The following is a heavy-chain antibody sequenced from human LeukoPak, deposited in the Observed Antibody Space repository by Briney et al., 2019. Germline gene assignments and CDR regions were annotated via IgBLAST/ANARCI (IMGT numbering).Heavy chain of an antibody. Sequence: SVKVSCKASGGTFSSYAISWVRQAPGRGLEWMGGIIPIFGTANYAQKFQGRVTITADESTSTAYMELSSLRSEDTAVYYCASRSLGNYYFDYWGQGTLVTVSS. CDR2: IIPIFGTA. D-gene: IGHD7-27*01. V-gene: IGHV1-69*13. CDR3: ASRSLGNYYFDY. CDR1: GGTFSSYA. J-gene: IGHJ4*02.